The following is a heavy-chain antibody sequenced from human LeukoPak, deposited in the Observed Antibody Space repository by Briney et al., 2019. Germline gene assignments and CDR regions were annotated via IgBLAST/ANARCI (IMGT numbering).Heavy chain of an antibody. CDR1: GYTLTELS. D-gene: IGHD3-3*01. J-gene: IGHJ5*02. V-gene: IGHV1-24*01. Sequence: ASVKVSCKVSGYTLTELSMHWVRQAPGKGLEWMGGFDPEDGETIYAQKFQGRVTMTEDTSTDTAYMELSRLRSEDTAVYYCATAPRVGSTIFGEDWFDPWGQGTLVTVSS. CDR3: ATAPRVGSTIFGEDWFDP. CDR2: FDPEDGET.